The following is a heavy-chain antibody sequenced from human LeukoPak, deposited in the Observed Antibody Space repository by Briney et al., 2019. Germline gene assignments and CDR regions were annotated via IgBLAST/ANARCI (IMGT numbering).Heavy chain of an antibody. CDR1: GFTVNSNY. CDR3: ARTYYSGSGTYQRWFDP. J-gene: IGHJ5*02. D-gene: IGHD3-10*01. V-gene: IGHV3-53*01. Sequence: GGSLRLSCAASGFTVNSNYMSWFRQAPGQGLECLSIIYSGGTTHYADSVKGRCTISRDNTKNTLYLQMDSLRAEDTAVYYCARTYYSGSGTYQRWFDPWGQGTLVTVSS. CDR2: IYSGGTT.